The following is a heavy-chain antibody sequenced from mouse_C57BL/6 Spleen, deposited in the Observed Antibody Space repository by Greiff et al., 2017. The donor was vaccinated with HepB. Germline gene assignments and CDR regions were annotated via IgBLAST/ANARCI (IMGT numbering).Heavy chain of an antibody. J-gene: IGHJ2*01. CDR2: IYPGDGDT. CDR3: ERRDRQGHYDD. CDR1: GYAFSSSW. D-gene: IGHD2-14*01. V-gene: IGHV1-82*01. Sequence: QVQLQQSGPELVKPGASVKISCKASGYAFSSSWMNWVKQRPGKGLEWIGRIYPGDGDTNYNGKFKGKATLTADKSSSTAYMQLRSLTSEDSAVYVCERRDRQGHYDDWGKGTTVTVSS.